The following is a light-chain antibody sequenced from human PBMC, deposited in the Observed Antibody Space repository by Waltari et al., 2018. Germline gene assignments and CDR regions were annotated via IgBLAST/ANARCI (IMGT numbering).Light chain of an antibody. J-gene: IGKJ2*01. CDR1: QSISTF. Sequence: DIQMTQSPSSLSASVGDRVTITCRASQSISTFLNWYQQKPTKAPKLPIYASSTLQSGVPSRFTGSGSGTDFTLTISCLQPEDFATYYCQQSYSTPYTFGQGTQVDIK. CDR2: ASS. CDR3: QQSYSTPYT. V-gene: IGKV1-39*01.